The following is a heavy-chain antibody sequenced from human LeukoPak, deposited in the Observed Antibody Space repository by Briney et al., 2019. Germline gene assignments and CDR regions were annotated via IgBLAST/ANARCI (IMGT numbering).Heavy chain of an antibody. CDR3: ARSDYDFWSGYWLHYGMDV. D-gene: IGHD3-3*01. CDR1: GGSFSGYY. J-gene: IGHJ6*02. Sequence: SETLSLTCAVYGGSFSGYYWSWIRQPPGKGLEWIGEINHSGSTNYNPSLKSRVTISVDTSKNQFSLKLSSVTAADTAVYYCARSDYDFWSGYWLHYGMDVWGQGTTATVSS. V-gene: IGHV4-34*01. CDR2: INHSGST.